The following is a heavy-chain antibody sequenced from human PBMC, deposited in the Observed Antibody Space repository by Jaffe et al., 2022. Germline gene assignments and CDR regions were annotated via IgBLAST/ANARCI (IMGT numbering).Heavy chain of an antibody. V-gene: IGHV2-70*01. CDR1: GFSLSTSGMC. J-gene: IGHJ4*02. CDR3: ARSSPSIAVAAGFDY. D-gene: IGHD6-19*01. CDR2: IDWDDDK. Sequence: QVTLRESGPALVKPTQTLTLTCTFSGFSLSTSGMCVSWIRQPPGKALEWLALIDWDDDKYYSTSLKTRLTISKDTSKNQVVLTMTNMDPVDTATYYCARSSPSIAVAAGFDYWGQGTLVTVSS.